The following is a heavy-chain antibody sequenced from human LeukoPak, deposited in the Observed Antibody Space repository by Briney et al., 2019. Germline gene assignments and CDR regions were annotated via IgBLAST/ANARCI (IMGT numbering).Heavy chain of an antibody. CDR2: IYYSGST. Sequence: SETLSLTCTVSGGSISSYYWSWIRQPPGKGLEWIGYIYYSGSTDYNPSLKSRVTISVDTSKNQFSLKLSSVTAADTAVYYCARSLRTYGSGSYYDNWFDPWGQGTLVTVSS. V-gene: IGHV4-59*01. D-gene: IGHD3-10*01. CDR3: ARSLRTYGSGSYYDNWFDP. J-gene: IGHJ5*02. CDR1: GGSISSYY.